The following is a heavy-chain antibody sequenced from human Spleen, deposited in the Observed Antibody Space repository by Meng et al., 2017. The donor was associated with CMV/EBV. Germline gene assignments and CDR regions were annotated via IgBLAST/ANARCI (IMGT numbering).Heavy chain of an antibody. J-gene: IGHJ4*02. Sequence: GGSLRLSCAASGFSFSDYYMSWIRQAPGKGLEWVSVIYSGGSTYYADSVKGRFTISRDNSKNTLYLQMNSLRAEDTAVYYCAREPSSGWSFFDYWGQGTLVTVSS. V-gene: IGHV3-53*01. D-gene: IGHD6-19*01. CDR1: GFSFSDYY. CDR3: AREPSSGWSFFDY. CDR2: IYSGGST.